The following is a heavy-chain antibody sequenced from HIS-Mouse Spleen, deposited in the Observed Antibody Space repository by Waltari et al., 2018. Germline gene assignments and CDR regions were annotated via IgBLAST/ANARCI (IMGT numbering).Heavy chain of an antibody. D-gene: IGHD4-17*01. CDR1: GFTFSSYS. CDR3: ARDGARATGPVDY. Sequence: EVQLVESGGGLVQPGGSLRLSCAASGFTFSSYSMKWVRQAPGKGLEGVSYISSSSSTIYYADSVKGRFTISRDNAKNSLYLQMNSLRAEDTAVYYCARDGARATGPVDYWGQGTLVTVSS. J-gene: IGHJ4*02. CDR2: ISSSSSTI. V-gene: IGHV3-48*01.